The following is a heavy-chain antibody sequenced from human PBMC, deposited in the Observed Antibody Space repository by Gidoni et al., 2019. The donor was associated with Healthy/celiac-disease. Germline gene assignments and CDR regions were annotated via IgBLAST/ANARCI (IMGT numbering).Heavy chain of an antibody. V-gene: IGHV3-30*18. J-gene: IGHJ5*02. D-gene: IGHD2-2*01. CDR1: GFTFSLYG. Sequence: QVQLVESGGGVVQPGRSLRLSCAASGFTFSLYGMHWVRQAPGKGLEWVAVISYDGSNKYYADSVKGRFTISRDNSKNTLYLQMNSLRAEDTAVYYCAKETHYCSSTSCYRWFDPWGQGTLVTVSS. CDR2: ISYDGSNK. CDR3: AKETHYCSSTSCYRWFDP.